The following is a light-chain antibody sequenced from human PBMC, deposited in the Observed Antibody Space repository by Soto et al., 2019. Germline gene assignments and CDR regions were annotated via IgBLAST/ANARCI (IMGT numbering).Light chain of an antibody. CDR1: QDISDY. CDR3: QQSDSPPIT. Sequence: DIQMTQSPSSLSASVGDRVTITCQASQDISDYLNWYQQKPGKAPNLLIYAASTLHTGVPSRFSGSGSGTDFTLTISSLQPEDFATYYCQQSDSPPITFGQGTRLEIK. J-gene: IGKJ5*01. CDR2: AAS. V-gene: IGKV1-39*01.